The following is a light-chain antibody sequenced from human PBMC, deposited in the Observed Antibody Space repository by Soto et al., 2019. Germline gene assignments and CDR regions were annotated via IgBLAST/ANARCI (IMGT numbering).Light chain of an antibody. J-gene: IGKJ1*01. CDR1: QSISSW. CDR2: KAS. Sequence: DIPMTQSPSTLSASVGDRVTITCRASQSISSWLAWYQQKPGKAPKLLIYKASSLESGVPSRFSGSGSGTEFTLTISSLQPDYFATYYCQQYTSYPWTFGQGTKVEIK. V-gene: IGKV1-5*03. CDR3: QQYTSYPWT.